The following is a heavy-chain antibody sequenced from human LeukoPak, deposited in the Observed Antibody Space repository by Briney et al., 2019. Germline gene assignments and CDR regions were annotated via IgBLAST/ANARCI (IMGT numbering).Heavy chain of an antibody. CDR2: IWSDGGHK. V-gene: IGHV3-33*01. Sequence: GGSLRLSCAASGFMFSTYGMHWIRQAPGKGLEWVAVIWSDGGHKYYIDSMKGRCTISRDNSKNMVYLQMNSLRVEDTAVYYCVSAAGAFDMWGQGTLVAVSS. J-gene: IGHJ3*02. D-gene: IGHD6-13*01. CDR3: VSAAGAFDM. CDR1: GFMFSTYG.